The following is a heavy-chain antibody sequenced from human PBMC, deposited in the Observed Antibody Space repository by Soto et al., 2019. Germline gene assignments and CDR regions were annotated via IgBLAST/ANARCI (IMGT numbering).Heavy chain of an antibody. V-gene: IGHV3-48*01. CDR3: ARDLQADAFDI. J-gene: IGHJ3*02. Sequence: GGSLRLSCAASGFTFSSYSMNWVRQAPGKGLEWVSYISSSSSTIYYADSVKGRFTISRDNAKNSLYLQMNSRGAEDTAVYYCARDLQADAFDIWGQGTMVTVSS. CDR1: GFTFSSYS. CDR2: ISSSSSTI.